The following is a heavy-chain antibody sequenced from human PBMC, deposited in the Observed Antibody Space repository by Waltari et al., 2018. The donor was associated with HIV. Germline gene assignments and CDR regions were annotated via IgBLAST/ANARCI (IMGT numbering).Heavy chain of an antibody. J-gene: IGHJ4*02. CDR1: GFTFSSDV. CDR2: IWYDGSNK. CDR3: ARDPYYYDSSGYHVRFDY. Sequence: QVQMLESGGGVVQPGRSLRLSCAASGFTFSSDVMHWVRQVPGKGLEWVAVIWYDGSNKYYADSVKGRFTISRDNSKNTLYLQMNSLRAEDTAVYYCARDPYYYDSSGYHVRFDYWGQGTLVTVSS. D-gene: IGHD3-22*01. V-gene: IGHV3-33*01.